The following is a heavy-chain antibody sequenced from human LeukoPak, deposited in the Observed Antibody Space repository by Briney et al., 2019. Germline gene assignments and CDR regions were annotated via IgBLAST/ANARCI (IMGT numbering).Heavy chain of an antibody. CDR1: GGSISSYY. J-gene: IGHJ6*03. CDR3: AILPPYYDFWSGPHYYYYMDV. Sequence: PSETLSLTCTVSGGSISSYYWSWIRQPPGKGLEWIGYIYYSGSTNYNPSLKSRVTISVDTSKNQFSLKLSSVTAADTAVYYCAILPPYYDFWSGPHYYYYMDVWGKGTTVIVSS. CDR2: IYYSGST. V-gene: IGHV4-59*01. D-gene: IGHD3-3*01.